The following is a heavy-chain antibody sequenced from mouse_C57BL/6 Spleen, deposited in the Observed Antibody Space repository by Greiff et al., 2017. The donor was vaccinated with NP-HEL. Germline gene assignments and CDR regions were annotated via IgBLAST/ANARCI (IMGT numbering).Heavy chain of an antibody. V-gene: IGHV1-72*01. CDR3: ARVRIYGYDDAMDY. J-gene: IGHJ4*01. Sequence: VKQSCKASGYTFTSYWMHWVKQRPGRGLEWIGRIDPNSGGTKYNEKFKSKATLTVDKPSSTAYMQLSSLTSEDSAVYYCARVRIYGYDDAMDYWGQGTLVTVSS. CDR1: GYTFTSYW. CDR2: IDPNSGGT. D-gene: IGHD2-2*01.